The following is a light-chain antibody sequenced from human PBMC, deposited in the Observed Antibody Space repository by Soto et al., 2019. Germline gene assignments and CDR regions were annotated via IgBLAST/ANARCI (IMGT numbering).Light chain of an antibody. CDR1: QSISSW. J-gene: IGKJ1*01. V-gene: IGKV1-5*03. CDR2: KAS. CDR3: QQYNSYST. Sequence: DIQMTQSPSTPSASVGDRVTITCRASQSISSWLAWYQQKPGKAPKLLIYKASSLESGVPSRFSGSGSGTEFSVTISSLQPDDFATYYCQQYNSYSTFGQGTKVDIK.